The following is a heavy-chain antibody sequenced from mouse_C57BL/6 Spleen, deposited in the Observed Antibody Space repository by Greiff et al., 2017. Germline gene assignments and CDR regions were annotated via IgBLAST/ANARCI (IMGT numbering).Heavy chain of an antibody. CDR3: ARSHYYGSSSRYFDV. J-gene: IGHJ1*03. Sequence: QVQLQQSGPELVKPGASVKISCKASGYAFSSSWMNWVKQRPGKGLEWIGRIYPGDGDTNYNGKFKGKATLTADKSSSTAYMQLSSLTSEDSAVYFCARSHYYGSSSRYFDVWGTGTTVTVSS. V-gene: IGHV1-82*01. CDR2: IYPGDGDT. D-gene: IGHD1-1*01. CDR1: GYAFSSSW.